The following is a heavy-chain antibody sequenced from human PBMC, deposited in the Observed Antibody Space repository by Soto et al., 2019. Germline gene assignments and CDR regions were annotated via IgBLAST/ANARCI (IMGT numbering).Heavy chain of an antibody. V-gene: IGHV4-31*03. D-gene: IGHD2-15*01. CDR1: GGSISSGGYY. Sequence: SSATLSLTCTVSGGSISSGGYYWSWIRQHPGKGLEWIGYIYYSGSTYYNPSLKSRVTISVDTSKNQFSLKLSSVTAADTAVYFCGRLKGGNTVDSWGPGTLVTVSS. J-gene: IGHJ4*02. CDR3: GRLKGGNTVDS. CDR2: IYYSGST.